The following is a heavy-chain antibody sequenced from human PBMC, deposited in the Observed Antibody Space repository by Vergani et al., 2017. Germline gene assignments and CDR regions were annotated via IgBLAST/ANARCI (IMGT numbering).Heavy chain of an antibody. V-gene: IGHV3-30*18. J-gene: IGHJ6*02. D-gene: IGHD3-10*01. CDR2: ISYDGSNK. CDR1: GFTFSSYG. CDR3: AKGAWFGDV. Sequence: QVQLVESGGGVVQPERSLRLSCAASGFTFSSYGMHWVRQAPGKGLEWVAVISYDGSNKYYADSVKGRFTISRDNSKNTLYLQMNSLRAEDTAVYYCAKGAWFGDVWGQGTTVTVSS.